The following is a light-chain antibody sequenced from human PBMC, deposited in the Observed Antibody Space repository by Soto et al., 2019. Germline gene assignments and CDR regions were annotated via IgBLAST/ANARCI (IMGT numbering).Light chain of an antibody. V-gene: IGKV1-5*01. J-gene: IGKJ2*01. CDR2: DAS. CDR3: LQYNYLHT. CDR1: QTISGW. Sequence: DIKMTQSPSTLSASVGDTVTITCRASQTISGWLAWYQQRPGKAPKLLIFDASTLESGVPSRFSGSGSGTEFTLTISGLQPDDFATYYCLQYNYLHTFGQGTKVDI.